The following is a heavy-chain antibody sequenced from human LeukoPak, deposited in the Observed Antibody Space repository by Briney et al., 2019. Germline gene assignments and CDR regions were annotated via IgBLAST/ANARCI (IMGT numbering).Heavy chain of an antibody. V-gene: IGHV4-34*01. CDR2: INQSGST. Sequence: SETLSLTFAVYGGSFSGYYWSWIRQPPGKGLEWIGGINQSGSTNYNPSLKSRVTISVDTSKTQFSLKLSSATAADTAVYYCARTRPGMVRGVITSYYYYYMDVWGKGTTVTVSS. CDR1: GGSFSGYY. CDR3: ARTRPGMVRGVITSYYYYYMDV. D-gene: IGHD3-10*01. J-gene: IGHJ6*03.